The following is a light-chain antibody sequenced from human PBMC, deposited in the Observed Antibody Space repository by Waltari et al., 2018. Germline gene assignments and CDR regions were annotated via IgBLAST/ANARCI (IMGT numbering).Light chain of an antibody. CDR2: GAS. Sequence: ELVLTHSPGTLSLSLGERATVSCRASQSVSRAFAWYQQKPGQAPRLLIYGASTRATGIPDRFSGSGSGTDFSLTISRLEPDDFAVYYCQHYLRLPVTFGQGTTVEI. V-gene: IGKV3-20*01. J-gene: IGKJ1*01. CDR3: QHYLRLPVT. CDR1: QSVSRAF.